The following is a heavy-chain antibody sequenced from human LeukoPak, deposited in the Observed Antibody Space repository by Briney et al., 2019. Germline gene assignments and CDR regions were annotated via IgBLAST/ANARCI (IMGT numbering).Heavy chain of an antibody. J-gene: IGHJ4*02. CDR2: ISYDGSNK. CDR3: ARDYDSSGYYYSDY. V-gene: IGHV3-30*04. D-gene: IGHD3-22*01. Sequence: PGGSLRLSCAASGFTFSSYAMHWVRQAPGKGLEWVAVISYDGSNKYYADSVKGRFTISRGNSKNTLYLQMNSLRAEDTAVYYCARDYDSSGYYYSDYWGQGTLVTVSS. CDR1: GFTFSSYA.